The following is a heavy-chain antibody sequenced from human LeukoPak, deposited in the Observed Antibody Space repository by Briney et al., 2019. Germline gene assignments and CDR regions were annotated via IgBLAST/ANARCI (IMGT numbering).Heavy chain of an antibody. Sequence: PGGSLRLSCSASGFTFSSYAMHWVRQAPGEGLEYVSAISSHGGSTYYADSVKGRFTISRDNSKNTLYLQMSSLRAEDTAVYYCVKGASTAMAYYYYGMDVWGQGTTVTVSS. D-gene: IGHD5-18*01. CDR2: ISSHGGST. CDR3: VKGASTAMAYYYYGMDV. CDR1: GFTFSSYA. J-gene: IGHJ6*02. V-gene: IGHV3-64D*06.